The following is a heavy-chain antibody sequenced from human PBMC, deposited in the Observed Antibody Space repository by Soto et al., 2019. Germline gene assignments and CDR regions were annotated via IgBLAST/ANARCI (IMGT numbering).Heavy chain of an antibody. V-gene: IGHV4-39*01. D-gene: IGHD7-27*01. CDR3: ARHPSNRGRVNAFDI. J-gene: IGHJ3*02. CDR1: GGSISSSSYY. Sequence: SETPSLTCTVSGGSISSSSYYWGWIRQPPGKGLEWIGSIYYSGSTYYNPSLKSRVTISVDTSKNQFSLKLSSVTAADTAVYYCARHPSNRGRVNAFDIWGQGTMVTVSS. CDR2: IYYSGST.